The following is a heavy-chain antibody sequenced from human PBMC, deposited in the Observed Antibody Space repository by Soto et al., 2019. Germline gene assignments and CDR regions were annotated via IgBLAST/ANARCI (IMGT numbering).Heavy chain of an antibody. D-gene: IGHD1-20*01. J-gene: IGHJ4*02. V-gene: IGHV3-30*03. Sequence: PGGSLRLSCGVSGFPFIATSGTHWVRQAPGKGLEWVAVISHDGNENYYADSVKGRFTVSRDTSKNTLYLQMNSLRVEDTAVYFCAMDPGMWDYFHYWAQGALVTRLL. CDR2: ISHDGNEN. CDR3: AMDPGMWDYFHY. CDR1: GFPFIATSG.